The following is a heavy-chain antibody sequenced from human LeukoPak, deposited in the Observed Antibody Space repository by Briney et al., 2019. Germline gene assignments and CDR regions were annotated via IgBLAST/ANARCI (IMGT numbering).Heavy chain of an antibody. V-gene: IGHV3-30-3*01. Sequence: GGSLRLSCAASGFTFSSHAMHWVRQAPGKGLEWVAVISYDGSNKYYADSVKGRFTISRDNSKNTLYLQMNSLRAEDTAVYYCARGARPRWLVLNYWGQGTLVTVSS. D-gene: IGHD6-19*01. CDR3: ARGARPRWLVLNY. CDR2: ISYDGSNK. CDR1: GFTFSSHA. J-gene: IGHJ4*02.